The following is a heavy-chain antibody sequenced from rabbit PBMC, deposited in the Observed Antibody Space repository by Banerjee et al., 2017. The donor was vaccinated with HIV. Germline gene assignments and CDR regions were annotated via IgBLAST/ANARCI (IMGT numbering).Heavy chain of an antibody. CDR1: GFSFSTYYY. Sequence: QSLEESGGGLVQPEGSLTLTCTASGFSFSTYYYMCWVRQAPGKGLEWIGCIYTDSGSTYYASWAKGRFTISKTSSTTVTLQMTSLTAADTATYFCARYRFDDYDNYNLWGPGTLVTVS. J-gene: IGHJ4*01. D-gene: IGHD2-1*01. V-gene: IGHV1S40*01. CDR2: IYTDSGST. CDR3: ARYRFDDYDNYNL.